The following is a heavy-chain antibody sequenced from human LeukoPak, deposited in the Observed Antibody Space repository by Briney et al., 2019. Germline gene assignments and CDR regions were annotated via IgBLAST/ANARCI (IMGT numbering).Heavy chain of an antibody. CDR3: ARGTLYSSSWFDY. CDR2: IRQDGNEK. Sequence: PGGSLRLSCAASGFTFSTYWMSWVRQAPGKGLEWVANIRQDGNEKYSVDSVKGRFTIFRDNAKNSLYLQMNSLRAEDTAMYYCARGTLYSSSWFDYWGQGTLVTVSS. D-gene: IGHD6-13*01. V-gene: IGHV3-7*01. J-gene: IGHJ5*01. CDR1: GFTFSTYW.